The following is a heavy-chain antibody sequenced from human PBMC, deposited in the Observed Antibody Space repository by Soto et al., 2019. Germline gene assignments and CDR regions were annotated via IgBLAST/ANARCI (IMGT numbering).Heavy chain of an antibody. J-gene: IGHJ6*02. CDR3: ARDLGHQLLWHYGMDV. V-gene: IGHV1-69*13. D-gene: IGHD2-2*01. CDR1: RYTFISYD. Sequence: SVKVSCKASRYTFISYDISWVRQAPGQGLEWMGGIIPIFGTANYAQKFQGRVTITADESTSTAYMELSSLRSEDTAVYYCARDLGHQLLWHYGMDVWGQGTTVTVSS. CDR2: IIPIFGTA.